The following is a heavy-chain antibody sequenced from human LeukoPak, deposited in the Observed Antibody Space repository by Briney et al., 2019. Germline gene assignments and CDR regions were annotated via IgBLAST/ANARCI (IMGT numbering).Heavy chain of an antibody. CDR2: ISDSGGST. CDR1: GITLSNYG. Sequence: GGSLRLSCAVSGITLSNYGMSWVRQAPGKGLEWVAGISDSGGSTKYADSVKGRFTIARDNRKNTLYLQMNSLRAEDTAVYFCAKRGVVIRVILVGFHKEAYYFDSWGQGALVTVSS. D-gene: IGHD3-22*01. CDR3: AKRGVVIRVILVGFHKEAYYFDS. J-gene: IGHJ4*02. V-gene: IGHV3-23*01.